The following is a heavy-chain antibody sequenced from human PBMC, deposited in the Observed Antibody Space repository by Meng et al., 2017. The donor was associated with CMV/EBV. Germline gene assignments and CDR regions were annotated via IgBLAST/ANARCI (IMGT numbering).Heavy chain of an antibody. CDR3: ARPNHYCSSTSCPNWFDP. Sequence: GSFSSYYWSWIRQPPGKGLEWIGEINHSGSTNYNPSLKSRVTISVDTSKNQFSLKLSSVTAADTAVYYCARPNHYCSSTSCPNWFDPWGQGTLVTVSS. D-gene: IGHD2-2*01. V-gene: IGHV4-34*01. J-gene: IGHJ5*02. CDR2: INHSGST. CDR1: GSFSSYY.